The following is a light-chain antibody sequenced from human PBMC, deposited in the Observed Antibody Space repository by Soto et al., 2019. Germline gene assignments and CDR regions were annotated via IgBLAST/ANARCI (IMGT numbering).Light chain of an antibody. CDR1: QSISSW. V-gene: IGKV1-5*03. CDR2: KAS. J-gene: IGKJ4*01. Sequence: DIQMTQSPSTLSASVGDRVTITCRASQSISSWLAWYQQKPGKAPNLLIYKASSLESGVPSRFSGSGSGTEFTLTVSSLQPDDFATYYCQQYDSYPLTFGGWTKLEIK. CDR3: QQYDSYPLT.